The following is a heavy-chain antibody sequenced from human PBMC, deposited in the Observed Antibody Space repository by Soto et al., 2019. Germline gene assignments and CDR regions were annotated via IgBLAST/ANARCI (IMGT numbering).Heavy chain of an antibody. CDR3: AKGPHPASGYYYLDV. V-gene: IGHV3-13*01. CDR2: LSYAGDT. D-gene: IGHD3-10*01. CDR1: GFTLSTYD. Sequence: GGSLRVSCAAAGFTLSTYDMHWIRQATGKGLEGVAALSYAGDTYYPGSVKGPFTVSRESAKNSLYLQTTRLTAGDTAVYYCAKGPHPASGYYYLDVWGKGTTLTVSS. J-gene: IGHJ6*03.